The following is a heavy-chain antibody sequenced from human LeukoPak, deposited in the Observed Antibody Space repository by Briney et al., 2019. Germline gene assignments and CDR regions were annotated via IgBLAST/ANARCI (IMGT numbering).Heavy chain of an antibody. V-gene: IGHV3-33*06. J-gene: IGHJ6*03. CDR3: AKERIEYSSSSTYYYYYMDV. CDR2: LWDDGSNK. D-gene: IGHD6-6*01. CDR1: GFTLSNYG. Sequence: PRRSPRISLAAFGFTLSNYGLHRGRPGPGQGVGWGGVLWDDGSNKYYADSVKGRFTISRDNSKNTLYLQMNSLRAEDTAVYYCAKERIEYSSSSTYYYYYMDVWGKGTTVTVSS.